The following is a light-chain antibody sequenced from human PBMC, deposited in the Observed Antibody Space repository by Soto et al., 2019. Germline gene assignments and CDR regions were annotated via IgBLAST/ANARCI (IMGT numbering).Light chain of an antibody. CDR2: GVI. Sequence: QSALTQPASVSGSPGQSITISCTGSSSDIVYSFVSWYQQHPGKAPKLIIYGVINRPSGVSNRFSGSKSDNTASLPISGLQAEDEADYYCSSYTSSTSLVFGGGPKLTVL. J-gene: IGLJ2*01. V-gene: IGLV2-14*03. CDR3: SSYTSSTSLV. CDR1: SSDIVYSF.